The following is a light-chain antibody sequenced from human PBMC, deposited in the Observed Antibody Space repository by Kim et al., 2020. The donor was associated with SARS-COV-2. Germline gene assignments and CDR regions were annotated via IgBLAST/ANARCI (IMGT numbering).Light chain of an antibody. CDR3: QQRNNWPLT. J-gene: IGKJ4*01. CDR2: DAS. CDR1: QSVRCY. Sequence: SSPGAGATRACRASQSVRCYVAWYQQTPGQAPRLLIDDASTRATGITARCSGSGSGTYFPLTIRSLEPEDSAIYYCQQRNNWPLTFGGGTKVDIK. V-gene: IGKV3-11*01.